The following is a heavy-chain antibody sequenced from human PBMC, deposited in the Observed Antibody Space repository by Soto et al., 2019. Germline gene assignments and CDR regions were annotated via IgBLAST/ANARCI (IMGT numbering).Heavy chain of an antibody. CDR2: ISYDGSSK. J-gene: IGHJ6*02. CDR3: VKDLQAAPYNYGMDV. V-gene: IGHV3-30*18. CDR1: GFTFSNYG. D-gene: IGHD6-6*01. Sequence: QVQLVESGGGVVQPGRSLRLSCAASGFTFSNYGIHWVRQAPGKGLEWVAVISYDGSSKFYADSVKGRFTISIHNSKNTVYLQMNSLRVEHTAVYYCVKDLQAAPYNYGMDVWGQGTTGTVSS.